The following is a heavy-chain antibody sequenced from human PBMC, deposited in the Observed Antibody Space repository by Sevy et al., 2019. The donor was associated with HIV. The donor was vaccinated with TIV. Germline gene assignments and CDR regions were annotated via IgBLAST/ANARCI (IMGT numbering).Heavy chain of an antibody. CDR1: GYSFTSYW. J-gene: IGHJ6*03. CDR3: ARAYYDFWSGNWATTQYYYYYMDV. Sequence: GESLKISCKGSGYSFTSYWIGWVRQMPGKGLEWMGIIYPGDSDTRYSPSFQGQVTISADKSISTAYLQWSSLKASDTAMYYCARAYYDFWSGNWATTQYYYYYMDVWGKGTTVTVSS. D-gene: IGHD3-3*01. V-gene: IGHV5-51*01. CDR2: IYPGDSDT.